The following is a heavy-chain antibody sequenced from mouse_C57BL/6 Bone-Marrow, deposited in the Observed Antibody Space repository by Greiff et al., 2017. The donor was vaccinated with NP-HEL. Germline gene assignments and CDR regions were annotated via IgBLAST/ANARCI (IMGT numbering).Heavy chain of an antibody. V-gene: IGHV1-15*01. CDR2: IDPETGGT. CDR3: TRFQDYFDY. J-gene: IGHJ2*01. Sequence: VQLQQSGAELVRPGASVTLSCKASGYTFTDYEMHWVKQTPVHGLEWIGAIDPETGGTAYNQKFKGKAILTADKSSSTAYMELLSLTSEDSAVYYCTRFQDYFDYWGQGTTLTVSS. CDR1: GYTFTDYE.